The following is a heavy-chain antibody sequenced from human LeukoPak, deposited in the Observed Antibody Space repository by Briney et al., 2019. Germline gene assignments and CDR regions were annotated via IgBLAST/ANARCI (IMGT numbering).Heavy chain of an antibody. CDR3: ARTTTVVPRLMWFDP. CDR2: IYYSGNT. CDR1: GAAISSYD. J-gene: IGHJ5*02. V-gene: IGHV4-59*08. Sequence: SETLSLTCTVSGAAISSYDWNWIRQPPGKGLEWIGYIYYSGNTNYNPSLKGRVTMSLDTSKNRFSLRLRSVTAADTAVYYCARTTTVVPRLMWFDPWGQGTLVTVSS. D-gene: IGHD4-23*01.